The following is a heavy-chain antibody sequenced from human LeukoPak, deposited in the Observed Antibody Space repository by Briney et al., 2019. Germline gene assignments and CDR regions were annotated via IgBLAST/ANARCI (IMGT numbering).Heavy chain of an antibody. D-gene: IGHD3-9*01. CDR1: GYTFTGYY. CDR2: INPNSGGT. Sequence: EASVKVSCKASGYTFTGYYMHWVRQAPGQGLEWMGWINPNSGGTNYAQKFQGRVTMTRDTSISTAYMELSRLRSDDTAVYYCARGGPTISPYNYYYYMDVWGKGTTVTVSS. V-gene: IGHV1-2*02. J-gene: IGHJ6*03. CDR3: ARGGPTISPYNYYYYMDV.